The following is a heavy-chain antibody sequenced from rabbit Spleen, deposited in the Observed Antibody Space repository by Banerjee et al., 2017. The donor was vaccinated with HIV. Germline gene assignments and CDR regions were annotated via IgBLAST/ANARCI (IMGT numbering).Heavy chain of an antibody. D-gene: IGHD2-1*01. CDR2: ITSSVRT. J-gene: IGHJ4*02. Sequence: QSLEESGGDLVKPGASLTLTCTASGFSFSSNDYMCWVRQAPGKGLEWISCITSSVRTYYANWAKGRFTISKTSSTTVDLKITSPTTEDTATYFCARGFDDYGDYPAYNVWGQGTLVTVS. V-gene: IGHV1S40*01. CDR1: GFSFSSNDY. CDR3: ARGFDDYGDYPAYNV.